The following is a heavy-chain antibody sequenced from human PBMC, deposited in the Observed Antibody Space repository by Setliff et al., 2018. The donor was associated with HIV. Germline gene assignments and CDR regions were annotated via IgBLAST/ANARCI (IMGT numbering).Heavy chain of an antibody. CDR1: GYSISSGYY. CDR2: IYHSGST. Sequence: PSETLSLTCAVSGYSISSGYYWGWIRQPPGKGLEWIGNIYHSGSTYYNPSLKSRVTISVDPSKNQFSLKLSSVTAADTAVYYCARGSPESCQDSGWYNWGQGKLVTVSS. CDR3: ARGSPESCQDSGWYN. D-gene: IGHD6-19*01. J-gene: IGHJ4*02. V-gene: IGHV4-38-2*01.